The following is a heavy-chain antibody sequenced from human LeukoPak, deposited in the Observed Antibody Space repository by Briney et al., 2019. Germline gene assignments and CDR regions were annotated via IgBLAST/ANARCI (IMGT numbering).Heavy chain of an antibody. CDR1: GYTFTSYG. D-gene: IGHD3-22*01. CDR3: ARDLTETNPYYYDSSGYYSDNCFDP. V-gene: IGHV1-18*01. J-gene: IGHJ5*02. CDR2: ISAYNGNT. Sequence: ASVKVSCKASGYTFTSYGINWVRQAPGQGGEWRGWISAYNGNTNYVQKHQGRVTITTDTSTSTAYMELRSLRSDDTAVYYCARDLTETNPYYYDSSGYYSDNCFDPWGQGTLVTVSS.